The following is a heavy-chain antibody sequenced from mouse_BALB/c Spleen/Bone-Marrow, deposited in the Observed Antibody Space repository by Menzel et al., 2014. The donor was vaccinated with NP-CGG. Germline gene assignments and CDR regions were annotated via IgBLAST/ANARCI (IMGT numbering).Heavy chain of an antibody. V-gene: IGHV1S137*01. Sequence: QVQLKQSGAELVRPGASVKISCKGSGYTFTNYAMNWVKQSHAKSLEWIGVIGPSYGDANYNKKFKGKATMTVDKSSSTAYMQLSRLTSEDSAIYYCARSGKVRYAMDYWGQGTSVTVSS. CDR3: ARSGKVRYAMDY. CDR1: GYTFTNYA. J-gene: IGHJ4*01. CDR2: IGPSYGDA.